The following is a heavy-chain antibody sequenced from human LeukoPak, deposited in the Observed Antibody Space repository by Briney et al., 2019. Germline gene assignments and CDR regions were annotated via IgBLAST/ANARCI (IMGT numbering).Heavy chain of an antibody. CDR1: GFTFSNYW. Sequence: GGSLRLSCAASGFTFSNYWMSWVRQAPGKGLEWVANIKQDGSENFYVDSVKGRFTISRDNAKKSLYLQMDSLRVEDTAVYYCARVQGSSGPGIFEYWGQGTLVTVSS. CDR2: IKQDGSEN. J-gene: IGHJ4*02. CDR3: ARVQGSSGPGIFEY. D-gene: IGHD6-19*01. V-gene: IGHV3-7*01.